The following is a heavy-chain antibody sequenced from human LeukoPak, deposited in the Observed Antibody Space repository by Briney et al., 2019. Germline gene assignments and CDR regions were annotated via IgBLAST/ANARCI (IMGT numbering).Heavy chain of an antibody. J-gene: IGHJ6*03. D-gene: IGHD1-26*01. V-gene: IGHV3-7*01. Sequence: GGSLRLSCAASGFAFNDYWMSWVRQAPGKGLEWVANIKEDGSEKYYVDSVKGRFTISRDNAKNSLYLQMNSLRAEDTAVFYCARAAFSGSYYYYSYMDVWGKGTTVTVFS. CDR3: ARAAFSGSYYYYSYMDV. CDR1: GFAFNDYW. CDR2: IKEDGSEK.